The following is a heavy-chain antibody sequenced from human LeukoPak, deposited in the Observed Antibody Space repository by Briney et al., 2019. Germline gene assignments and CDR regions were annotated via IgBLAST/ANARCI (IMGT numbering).Heavy chain of an antibody. J-gene: IGHJ4*02. Sequence: SQTLSLTCTVSFASISSGGYYWTWIRQHPEKGLEWIGYIFDSGNIYYNPSLKSRLTISVDTSENQFSLKLTSVTAADTAIYYCASSYSNSWYDYWGQGNLVTVSS. D-gene: IGHD6-13*01. V-gene: IGHV4-31*03. CDR1: FASISSGGYY. CDR2: IFDSGNI. CDR3: ASSYSNSWYDY.